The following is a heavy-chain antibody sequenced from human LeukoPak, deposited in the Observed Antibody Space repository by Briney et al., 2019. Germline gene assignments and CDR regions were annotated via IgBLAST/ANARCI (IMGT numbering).Heavy chain of an antibody. CDR2: IKMDGSQY. Sequence: PGGSLRLSCAASGFSFSDHWMNWPRQAPGRGLGWVAIIKMDGSQYSYVDSVKGRFTISRDNAKNSLYLQMNSLRDEDTAVYYCARDIGWYALDYWGQGTLVTVSS. V-gene: IGHV3-7*01. CDR3: ARDIGWYALDY. CDR1: GFSFSDHW. J-gene: IGHJ4*02. D-gene: IGHD6-19*01.